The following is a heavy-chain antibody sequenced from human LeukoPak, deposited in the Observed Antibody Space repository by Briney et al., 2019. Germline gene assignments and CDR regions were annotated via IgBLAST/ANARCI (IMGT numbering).Heavy chain of an antibody. V-gene: IGHV4-34*01. D-gene: IGHD3-10*01. CDR3: ARGMVRGVIRYYYYYMDV. Sequence: RPSETLSLTCAVYGGSFSGYYWSWIRQPPGKGLEWIGEINHSGSTNYNPSLKSRVTISVDTSKNQFSLKLSSVTAADTAVYYCARGMVRGVIRYYYYYMDVWGKGTTVTISS. CDR2: INHSGST. J-gene: IGHJ6*03. CDR1: GGSFSGYY.